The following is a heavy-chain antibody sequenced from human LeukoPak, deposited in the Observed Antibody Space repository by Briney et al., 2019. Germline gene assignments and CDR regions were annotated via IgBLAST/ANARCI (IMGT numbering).Heavy chain of an antibody. CDR1: GGSISSYY. Sequence: PSETLSLTWTVSGGSISSYYRSWIRQPPGKGLESIGYIYYSGSTNYNPTLKSRVTISVDTSKNQFSLKLSSVTAADTAVYYCAGGGGSGTYYYYMDVWGKGTTVTISS. D-gene: IGHD6-19*01. J-gene: IGHJ6*03. CDR2: IYYSGST. V-gene: IGHV4-59*01. CDR3: AGGGGSGTYYYYMDV.